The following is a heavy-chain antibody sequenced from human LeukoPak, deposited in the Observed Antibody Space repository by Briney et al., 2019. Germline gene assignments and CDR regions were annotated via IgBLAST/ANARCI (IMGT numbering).Heavy chain of an antibody. CDR3: AKDDISTGYYPFDY. J-gene: IGHJ4*02. D-gene: IGHD3-9*01. CDR2: ISGSGGST. V-gene: IGHV3-23*01. CDR1: GFTFSSYA. Sequence: GGSLRLSCAASGFTFSSYAMSWVRQAPGKGLEWVSAISGSGGSTYYADSVKGRFTISRDNSKNTLYLQMNSLRAEDTAVYYSAKDDISTGYYPFDYWGQGTLVTVSS.